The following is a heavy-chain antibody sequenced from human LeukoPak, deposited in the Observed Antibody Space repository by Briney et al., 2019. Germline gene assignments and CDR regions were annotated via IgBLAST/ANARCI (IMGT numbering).Heavy chain of an antibody. CDR3: ARGSGSHDY. Sequence: AGTLRLSCAASGCTFGSYCRSWIRQPPGKRLEWVANIKQNGGQKYYVYSVRGVFTIARHNAKHSLYLQMSSLRAEDTAVYYCARGSGSHDYGGQGPVVSVSS. CDR2: IKQNGGQK. D-gene: IGHD3-10*01. J-gene: IGHJ4*02. V-gene: IGHV3-7*01. CDR1: GCTFGSYC.